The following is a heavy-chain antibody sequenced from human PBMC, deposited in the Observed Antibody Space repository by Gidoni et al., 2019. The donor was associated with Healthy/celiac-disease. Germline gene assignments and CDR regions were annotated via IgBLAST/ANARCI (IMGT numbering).Heavy chain of an antibody. CDR1: GFTFSTES. D-gene: IGHD3-3*01. J-gene: IGHJ6*03. Sequence: EVQLVESGGGLVQPGGSLRLSCAASGFTFSTESMNWVRQAPGTGLECVSYISSSSSTIDYADSVKGRFTISRDNAKNSLYLQMNSLRDEDTAVYYCARDSYDFWSGYVDPRGYMDVWGKGTTVTVSS. CDR2: ISSSSSTI. CDR3: ARDSYDFWSGYVDPRGYMDV. V-gene: IGHV3-48*02.